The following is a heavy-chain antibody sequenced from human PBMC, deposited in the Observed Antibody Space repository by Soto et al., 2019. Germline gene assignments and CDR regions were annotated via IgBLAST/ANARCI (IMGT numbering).Heavy chain of an antibody. CDR3: ARGYGGPIGWFDP. CDR1: GYTFTSYA. D-gene: IGHD3-16*01. J-gene: IGHJ5*02. V-gene: IGHV1-3*01. CDR2: INAGNGNT. Sequence: ASVKVSCKASGYTFTSYAMHWVRQAPGQRLEWMGWINAGNGNTKYSQKFQGIVTITRDTSASTAYMELSSLRSEDTAVYYCARGYGGPIGWFDPWGQGTLVTVSS.